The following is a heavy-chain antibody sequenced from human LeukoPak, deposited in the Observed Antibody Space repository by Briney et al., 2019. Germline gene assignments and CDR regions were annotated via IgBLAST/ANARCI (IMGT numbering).Heavy chain of an antibody. CDR1: GGSISSYY. D-gene: IGHD6-13*01. Sequence: PSETLSLTCTVSGGSISSYYWSWIRQHPGKGLEWIGYIYYSGSTNYNPSLKSRVTISVDTSKNQFSLKLSSVTAADTAVYYCARTSAIAAAGIYDYWGQGTLVTVSS. CDR2: IYYSGST. V-gene: IGHV4-59*08. CDR3: ARTSAIAAAGIYDY. J-gene: IGHJ4*02.